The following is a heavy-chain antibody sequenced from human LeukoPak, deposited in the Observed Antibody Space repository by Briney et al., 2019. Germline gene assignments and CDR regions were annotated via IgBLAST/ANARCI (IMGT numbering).Heavy chain of an antibody. V-gene: IGHV3-23*01. CDR1: GFTFSSYA. Sequence: PGGSLRLSCAASGFTFSSYAMSWVRPAPGEGLEWVSAISVSGGNTYYADSVKGRFTISRDNSKNTLYLQMNSLRAEDTAVYYCAKKQEGLYNFDYWGQGTLVTVSS. CDR2: ISVSGGNT. D-gene: IGHD2-2*02. J-gene: IGHJ4*02. CDR3: AKKQEGLYNFDY.